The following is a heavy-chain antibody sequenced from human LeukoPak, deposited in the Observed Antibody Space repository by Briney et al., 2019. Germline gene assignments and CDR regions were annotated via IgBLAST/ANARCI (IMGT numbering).Heavy chain of an antibody. CDR2: INHSGST. CDR3: ARGRSGNYYYYFDY. J-gene: IGHJ4*02. V-gene: IGHV4-34*01. Sequence: PSETLSLTCAVYGGSFSGYYWSWIRQPPGKGLEWIGEINHSGSTNYNPSLKSRVTISVDTSKNQFSLKLSSVTAADTAVYYCARGRSGNYYYYFDYWGQGTLVTVSS. D-gene: IGHD1-26*01. CDR1: GGSFSGYY.